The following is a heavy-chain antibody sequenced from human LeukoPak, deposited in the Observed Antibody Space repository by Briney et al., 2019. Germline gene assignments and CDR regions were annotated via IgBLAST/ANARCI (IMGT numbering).Heavy chain of an antibody. D-gene: IGHD5-24*01. V-gene: IGHV4-39*01. CDR1: GGSISSSSYY. CDR3: ARGPADYNKLKPGNRDGYNYKSKRRPFDY. Sequence: SETLSLTCTVSGGSISSSSYYWGWIRQPPGKGLEWIVSIYCSGSTYYNPSLKRRVTISVDTSNNQFSLKLSSVTAADTAVYYCARGPADYNKLKPGNRDGYNYKSKRRPFDYWGQGTLVTVSS. J-gene: IGHJ4*02. CDR2: IYCSGST.